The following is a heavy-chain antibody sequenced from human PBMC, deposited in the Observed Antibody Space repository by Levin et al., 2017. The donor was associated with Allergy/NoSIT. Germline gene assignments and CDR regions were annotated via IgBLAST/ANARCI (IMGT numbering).Heavy chain of an antibody. D-gene: IGHD3-10*02. V-gene: IGHV4-39*02. CDR2: IYGTGTT. J-gene: IGHJ4*02. CDR1: GASISDGAYY. CDR3: GFVRGVLISAFDH. Sequence: SETLALTCTVSGASISDGAYYWGWIRQTPGKGLEWLGTIYGTGTTYYDPSLKSRITIYLDTSKNLFSLRLRSVTAADTAVYYCGFVRGVLISAFDHWGQGILVNVSS.